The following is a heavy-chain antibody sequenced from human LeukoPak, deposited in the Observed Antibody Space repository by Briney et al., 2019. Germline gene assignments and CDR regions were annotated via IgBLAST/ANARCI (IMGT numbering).Heavy chain of an antibody. CDR1: GFTFDDYG. D-gene: IGHD3-10*01. CDR2: INWNGGST. J-gene: IGHJ4*02. Sequence: GGSLRLSCAASGFTFDDYGMSWVRQAPGKGLEWVSGINWNGGSTGYADSVKGRFTVSRDNSKNTLYLQMNSLRAEDTAVYYCAKDPLLWFGEYYFDYWGQGTLVTVSS. CDR3: AKDPLLWFGEYYFDY. V-gene: IGHV3-20*04.